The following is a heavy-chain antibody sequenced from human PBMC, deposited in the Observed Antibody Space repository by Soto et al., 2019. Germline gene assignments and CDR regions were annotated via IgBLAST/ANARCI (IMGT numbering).Heavy chain of an antibody. Sequence: NPXXTLSLPCTVSGGSISSSYWSWIRQPPGKGLEWIGYIYYSGSTNYNPSLKSPVTISVDTSKNQFSLKLSSVNAEDTAVYYCARERGYSYGSEYGMDVWGQGTTVTVSS. V-gene: IGHV4-59*01. CDR2: IYYSGST. CDR3: ARERGYSYGSEYGMDV. D-gene: IGHD5-18*01. CDR1: GGSISSSY. J-gene: IGHJ6*02.